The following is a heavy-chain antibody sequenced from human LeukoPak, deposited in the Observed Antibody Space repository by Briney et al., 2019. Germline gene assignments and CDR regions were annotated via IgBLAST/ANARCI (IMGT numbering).Heavy chain of an antibody. V-gene: IGHV4-59*01. CDR3: ARETSSAGFASGLGFNY. CDR1: GASISSWY. J-gene: IGHJ4*02. Sequence: SETLSLTCTVSGASISSWYWGWIRQPPGKGLEWIGYIYGSGNTNYNPSLKSRVTMSIDTSKNQFSLKLTSVTAADTATYYCARETSSAGFASGLGFNYWGQGILVTVSS. D-gene: IGHD6-19*01. CDR2: IYGSGNT.